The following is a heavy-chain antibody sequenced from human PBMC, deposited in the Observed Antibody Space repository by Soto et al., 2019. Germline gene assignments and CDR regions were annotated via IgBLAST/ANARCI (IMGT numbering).Heavy chain of an antibody. J-gene: IGHJ6*02. CDR1: GFTFSSYA. V-gene: IGHV3-23*01. CDR3: AKDGAYYDILTGYFDVGYYYGMDV. CDR2: ISGSGGST. Sequence: GGSLRLSCAASGFTFSSYAMSWVRQAPGKGLEWVSAISGSGGSTYYADSVKGRFTISRDNSKNTLYLQMNSLRAEDKAVYYCAKDGAYYDILTGYFDVGYYYGMDVWGQGTTVTVSS. D-gene: IGHD3-9*01.